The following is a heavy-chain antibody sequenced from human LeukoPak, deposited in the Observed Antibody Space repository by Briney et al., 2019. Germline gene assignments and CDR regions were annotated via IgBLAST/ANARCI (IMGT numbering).Heavy chain of an antibody. CDR1: GFTFSSYS. D-gene: IGHD6-13*01. J-gene: IGHJ4*02. Sequence: GGSLRLSCAASGFTFSSYSMNWVRQAPGKGLEWVSSISSSSSYIYYADSVKGRFTISRDNAKNSLYLQMNSLRAEDTAVYYCASHSSSWYGFDYWGQGTRVTVSS. CDR3: ASHSSSWYGFDY. V-gene: IGHV3-21*01. CDR2: ISSSSSYI.